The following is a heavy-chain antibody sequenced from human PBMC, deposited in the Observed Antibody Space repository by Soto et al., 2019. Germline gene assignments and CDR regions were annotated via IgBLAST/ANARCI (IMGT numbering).Heavy chain of an antibody. V-gene: IGHV1-69*13. CDR2: IIPIFGTA. CDR1: GGTFSSYA. CDR3: ARGGTYYYDSSGPNWFDP. D-gene: IGHD3-22*01. J-gene: IGHJ5*02. Sequence: SVKVSCKASGGTFSSYAISWVRQAPGQGLEWMGGIIPIFGTANYAQKFQGRVTITADESTSTAYMELSSLRSEDTAVYYCARGGTYYYDSSGPNWFDPWGQGTLVTVSS.